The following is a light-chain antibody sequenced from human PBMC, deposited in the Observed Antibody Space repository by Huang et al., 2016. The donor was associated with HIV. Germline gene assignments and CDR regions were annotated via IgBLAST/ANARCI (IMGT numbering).Light chain of an antibody. CDR3: QQYSNSPSFT. CDR1: QSIRSSF. V-gene: IGKV3-20*01. J-gene: IGKJ3*01. Sequence: EIVLTQSPGTLSLSPGERATLSCRTSQSIRSSFLAWYQQQSGQAPRLLIYGASNRATGIPDRFIGSGSWTDFTLTINRLEPEDFAVYYCQQYSNSPSFTFGPGTRVDVK. CDR2: GAS.